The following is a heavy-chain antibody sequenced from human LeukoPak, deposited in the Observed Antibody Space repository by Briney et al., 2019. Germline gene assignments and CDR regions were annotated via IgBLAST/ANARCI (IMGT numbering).Heavy chain of an antibody. D-gene: IGHD1-7*01. CDR1: CGSLRCCSHL. V-gene: IGHV4-39*02. CDR2: IFYSGST. Sequence: SEPLSLTCSVCCGSLRCCSHLWRWIRQPPGEAGVWIGSIFYSGSTYYNPSLKSRVTISVDTSKNQFSLKLSSVTAADTAVYYCARDGLLELRGGWWFDAWGKGTLVTVSS. J-gene: IGHJ5*02. CDR3: ARDGLLELRGGWWFDA.